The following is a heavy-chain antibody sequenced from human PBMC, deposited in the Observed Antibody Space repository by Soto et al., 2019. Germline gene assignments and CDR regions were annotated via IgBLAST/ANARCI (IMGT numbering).Heavy chain of an antibody. V-gene: IGHV4-61*08. D-gene: IGHD3-10*01. CDR3: ARVWGGAFDF. J-gene: IGHJ3*01. Sequence: SETLSLTCAVSGGSINSGGYSWSWIRQPPGKGLEWIGYIYYSGSTKYNPSLKSRVTISVDTSKNRFSLRLSSVTAADTAVYYCARVWGGAFDFWGQGTMVTVSS. CDR1: GGSINSGGYS. CDR2: IYYSGST.